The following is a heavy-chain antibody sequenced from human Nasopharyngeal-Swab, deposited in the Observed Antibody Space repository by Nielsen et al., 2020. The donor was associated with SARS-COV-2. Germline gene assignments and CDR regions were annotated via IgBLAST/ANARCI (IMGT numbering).Heavy chain of an antibody. CDR3: ARDVAAAGVFDS. V-gene: IGHV3-7*01. J-gene: IGHJ4*02. Sequence: GGSLRLSCAASGVTFNYYWMSWVRQAPGKGLEWVANIKQDGSEKYYVDSAKGRFTISRDNDKNTLYLQMNSLRAEDTAVYYCARDVAAAGVFDSWGQGTLVAVSS. CDR1: GVTFNYYW. CDR2: IKQDGSEK. D-gene: IGHD6-13*01.